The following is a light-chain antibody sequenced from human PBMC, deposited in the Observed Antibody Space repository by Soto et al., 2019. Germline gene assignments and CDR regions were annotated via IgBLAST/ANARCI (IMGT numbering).Light chain of an antibody. CDR1: QSVSSSY. CDR2: GAS. V-gene: IGKV3D-20*02. CDR3: QHRSDWPG. J-gene: IGKJ5*01. Sequence: EIVLTQSPGTLSLSPGERATLSCRASQSVSSSYLAWYQQRPGQAPRLLIYGASNRATGIPDRFSGSGSGTDFTLTISRLEPEDFAVYYCQHRSDWPGFGQGTRLDIK.